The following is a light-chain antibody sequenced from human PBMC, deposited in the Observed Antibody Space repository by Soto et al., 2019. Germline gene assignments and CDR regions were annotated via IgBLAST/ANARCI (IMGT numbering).Light chain of an antibody. CDR2: DAS. CDR1: QDISNY. CDR3: QQYDNLPLT. Sequence: DIQMTQSPSSLSASVGERVTITCQASQDISNYLNWYQQKPGKAPKLLIYDASNLETGVPSRFSGSGSGTEFTFTISSLQPGDIATYYCQQYDNLPLTFGGGTKVEIK. J-gene: IGKJ4*01. V-gene: IGKV1-33*01.